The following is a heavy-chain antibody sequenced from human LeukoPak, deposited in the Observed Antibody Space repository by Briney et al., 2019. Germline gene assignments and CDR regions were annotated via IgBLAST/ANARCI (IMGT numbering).Heavy chain of an antibody. Sequence: PGGSLRLSCAASGFTFSSYAMSWVRQAPGKGLEWVSAISGSGGSTYYAGSVKGRFTISRDNSKNTLYLQMNSLRAEDTAVYYCAKGPLNYDSSGYYYYFDYWGQGTLVTVSS. CDR3: AKGPLNYDSSGYYYYFDY. CDR2: ISGSGGST. V-gene: IGHV3-23*01. J-gene: IGHJ4*02. CDR1: GFTFSSYA. D-gene: IGHD3-22*01.